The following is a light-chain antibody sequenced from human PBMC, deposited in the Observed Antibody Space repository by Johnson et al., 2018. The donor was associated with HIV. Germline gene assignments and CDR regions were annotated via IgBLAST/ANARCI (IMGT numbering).Light chain of an antibody. V-gene: IGLV1-51*01. CDR3: GTWDSSLTTSYV. CDR1: SSNIGNNY. CDR2: DNN. Sequence: QSVLTQPPSVSAAPGQKVTISCSGSSSNIGNNYVSWYQQITGTAPKLLIYDNNKRPSGIPDRFSGSKSGTSATLGITGLQTGDEADYYCGTWDSSLTTSYVFGTGTKVIVV. J-gene: IGLJ1*01.